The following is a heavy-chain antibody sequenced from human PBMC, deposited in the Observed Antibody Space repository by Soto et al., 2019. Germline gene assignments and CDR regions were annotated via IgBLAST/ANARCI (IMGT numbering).Heavy chain of an antibody. Sequence: ASVKVSCKASGYTFTSYGISWVRQAPGQGLEWMGWISAYNGNTNYAQKLQGRVTMTTDTSTSTAYMELSSVTAADTAVYYCARRAGGWLGSYFDYWGQGTLVTVSS. D-gene: IGHD2-15*01. CDR2: ISAYNGNT. CDR1: GYTFTSYG. J-gene: IGHJ4*02. V-gene: IGHV1-18*01. CDR3: ARRAGGWLGSYFDY.